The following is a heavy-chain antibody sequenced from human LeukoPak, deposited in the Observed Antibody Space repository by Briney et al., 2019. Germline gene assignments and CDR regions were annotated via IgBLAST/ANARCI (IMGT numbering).Heavy chain of an antibody. CDR3: ARDSQGDDYFLVSTY. CDR1: GFTFSSYW. J-gene: IGHJ4*02. Sequence: PGGSLRLSCAASGFTFSSYWMSWVRQAPGKGLEWEANIKQDGSEKYYVDSVEGRFTISRDNAKNSLYLQMNSLRAEDTAVYYCARDSQGDDYFLVSTYWGQGTLVTVSS. CDR2: IKQDGSEK. D-gene: IGHD5-12*01. V-gene: IGHV3-7*01.